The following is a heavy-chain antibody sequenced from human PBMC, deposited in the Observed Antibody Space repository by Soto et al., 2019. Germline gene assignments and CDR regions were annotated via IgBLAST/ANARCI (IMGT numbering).Heavy chain of an antibody. CDR1: GASVSSGTYY. Sequence: QVQLQESGPGLVKPSETLSLTCAVFGASVSSGTYYWSWIRQPPGKGLEWVGHIYYTGSTNYNASLNNRATISVDTSKNHFSLQLTSVTAADTAVYYCARGAGFSYASIWFDIWGQGTLVTISS. D-gene: IGHD5-18*01. CDR2: IYYTGST. J-gene: IGHJ5*02. V-gene: IGHV4-61*03. CDR3: ARGAGFSYASIWFDI.